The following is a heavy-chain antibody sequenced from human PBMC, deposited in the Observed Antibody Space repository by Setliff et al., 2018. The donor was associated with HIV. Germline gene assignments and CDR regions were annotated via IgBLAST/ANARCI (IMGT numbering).Heavy chain of an antibody. Sequence: ASVKVSYKASGYAFSNYGINWVRQAPGLGLEWMGWISGYNAKTDFAQKFRDRVSVTTDSSASTVYMEVMRLTSDDTAVYYCAREGVATPDEEGYYFDQWGQGTLVTVS. V-gene: IGHV1-18*01. J-gene: IGHJ4*02. CDR3: AREGVATPDEEGYYFDQ. CDR2: ISGYNAKT. CDR1: GYAFSNYG. D-gene: IGHD6-13*01.